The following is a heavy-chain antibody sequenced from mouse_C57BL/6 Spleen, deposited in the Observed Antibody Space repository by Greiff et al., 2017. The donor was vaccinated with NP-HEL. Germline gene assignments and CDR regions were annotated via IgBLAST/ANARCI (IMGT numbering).Heavy chain of an antibody. D-gene: IGHD2-4*01. Sequence: VQLQQPGAELVRPGSSVKLSCKASGYTFTSYWMHWVKQRPIQGLEWIGNIDPSDSETHYNQKFKDKATLTVDKSSSTAYMQLSSLTSEDSAVYYCAREEENYDYDRGYFDYWGQGTTLTVSS. CDR2: IDPSDSET. CDR3: AREEENYDYDRGYFDY. CDR1: GYTFTSYW. V-gene: IGHV1-52*01. J-gene: IGHJ2*01.